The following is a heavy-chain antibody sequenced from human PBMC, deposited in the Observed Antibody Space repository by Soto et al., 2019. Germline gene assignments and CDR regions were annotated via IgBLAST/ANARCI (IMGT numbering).Heavy chain of an antibody. V-gene: IGHV3-33*01. CDR1: GFTFSSYG. CDR2: IWYDGSNK. J-gene: IGHJ4*02. CDR3: ARDPTAKQWLAYYFDY. Sequence: GESLKISCAASGFTFSSYGMHWVRQAPGKGLEWVAVIWYDGSNKYYADSVKGRFTISRDNSKNTLYLQMNSLRAEDTAVYYCARDPTAKQWLAYYFDYWGQGTLVTVSS. D-gene: IGHD6-19*01.